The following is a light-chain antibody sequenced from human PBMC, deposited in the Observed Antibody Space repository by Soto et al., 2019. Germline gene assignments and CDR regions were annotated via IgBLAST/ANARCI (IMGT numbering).Light chain of an antibody. V-gene: IGLV2-23*01. Sequence: QSALTQPASVSGSPGQSITISCTGTSSDVGSYNLVSWYQQHPGKAPKLMIYEGSKRPSGVSNRFSGSKSGNTASLTISGLQAEEESDYYCCSYAGSPYVFGTGTKLTVL. CDR3: CSYAGSPYV. CDR2: EGS. J-gene: IGLJ1*01. CDR1: SSDVGSYNL.